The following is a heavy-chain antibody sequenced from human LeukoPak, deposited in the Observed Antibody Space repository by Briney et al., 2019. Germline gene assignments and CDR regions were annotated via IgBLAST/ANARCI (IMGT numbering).Heavy chain of an antibody. CDR3: ARLDCGGDCSNYYFDY. CDR2: ISYDGSNK. CDR1: GFTFSSYA. Sequence: PGGSLRLSCAASGFTFSSYAMHWVRQAPGKGLEWAAVISYDGSNKYYADSVKGRFTISRDNSKNTLYLQMNSLRAEDTAVYYCARLDCGGDCSNYYFDYWGQGTLVTVSS. D-gene: IGHD2-21*02. J-gene: IGHJ4*02. V-gene: IGHV3-30-3*01.